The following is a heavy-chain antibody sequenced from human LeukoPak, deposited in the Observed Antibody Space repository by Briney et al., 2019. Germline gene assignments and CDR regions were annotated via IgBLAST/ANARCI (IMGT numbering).Heavy chain of an antibody. CDR3: AREGVGLAYYYHYYGMDV. CDR1: GFTFSSYW. V-gene: IGHV3-74*01. D-gene: IGHD1-26*01. Sequence: GGSLRLSCAASGFTFSSYWMHWVRQAPGKGLVWVSRINSDGSSTSYADSVKGRFTISRDNAKNTLYLQMNSLRAEDTAVYYCAREGVGLAYYYHYYGMDVWGQGTTVTVSS. CDR2: INSDGSST. J-gene: IGHJ6*02.